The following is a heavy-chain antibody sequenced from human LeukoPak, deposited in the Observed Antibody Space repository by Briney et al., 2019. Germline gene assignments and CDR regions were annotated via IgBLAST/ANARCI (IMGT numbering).Heavy chain of an antibody. CDR2: INWNSDDI. J-gene: IGHJ4*02. CDR3: AKDIGAQLWFGELFRSNYFDY. V-gene: IGHV3-9*01. D-gene: IGHD3-10*01. Sequence: TGGSLRLSFAASGFTFDDYAMHWVRQAPGQGLEWVSAINWNSDDIHYADSVKGRFTISRDNAKNSLYLQMNSLRAEDTAFYYCAKDIGAQLWFGELFRSNYFDYWGQGTLVTVSS. CDR1: GFTFDDYA.